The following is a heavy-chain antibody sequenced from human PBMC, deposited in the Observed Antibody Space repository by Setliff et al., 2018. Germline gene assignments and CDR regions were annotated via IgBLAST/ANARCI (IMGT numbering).Heavy chain of an antibody. Sequence: AGGSLRLSCAASGFTFSSYGMHRVRQAPGKGLEWVAVIWYDGSNKYYADSVKGRFTISRDNSKNTLYLQMNSLRAEDTAVYYCAKNFRLTPTDLNAFDIWGQGTMVTVSS. CDR3: AKNFRLTPTDLNAFDI. V-gene: IGHV3-33*06. J-gene: IGHJ3*02. D-gene: IGHD3-9*01. CDR2: IWYDGSNK. CDR1: GFTFSSYG.